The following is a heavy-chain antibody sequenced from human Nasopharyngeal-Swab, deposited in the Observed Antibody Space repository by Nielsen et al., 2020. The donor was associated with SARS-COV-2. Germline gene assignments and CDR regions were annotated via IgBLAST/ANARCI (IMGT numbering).Heavy chain of an antibody. CDR2: MNLNSGNT. CDR1: GYTFTSYD. D-gene: IGHD3-10*01. CDR3: ARGRGGWFGELFDY. Sequence: ASVKVSCKASGYTFTSYDINWVRQATGQGLEWMGWMNLNSGNTGYAQKFQGRVTMTRNTSISTAYMELSSLRSEDTAVYYCARGRGGWFGELFDYWGQGTLVTVSS. J-gene: IGHJ4*02. V-gene: IGHV1-8*01.